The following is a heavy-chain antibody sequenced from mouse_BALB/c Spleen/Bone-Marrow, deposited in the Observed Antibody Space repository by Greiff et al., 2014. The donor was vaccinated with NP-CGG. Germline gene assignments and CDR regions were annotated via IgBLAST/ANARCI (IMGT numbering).Heavy chain of an antibody. CDR2: IWAGRST. V-gene: IGHV2-9*02. D-gene: IGHD2-3*01. J-gene: IGHJ1*01. CDR1: GFSLTSYG. CDR3: ARVYLWYFDV. Sequence: QVQLQQPGPGLVAPSQSLSITCTASGFSLTSYGVHWVHQPPGKGLEWLGVIWAGRSTNYNSALMSRLSISKDNSKSQVFLKMNSLQTDDTAMYYCARVYLWYFDVWGAGTTVTVSS.